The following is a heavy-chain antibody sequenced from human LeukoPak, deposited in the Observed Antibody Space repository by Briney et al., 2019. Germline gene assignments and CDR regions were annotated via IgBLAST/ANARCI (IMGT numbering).Heavy chain of an antibody. D-gene: IGHD1-7*01. V-gene: IGHV3-7*01. Sequence: GGSLRLSCAASGFTFSSYEMNWVRQAPGKGLEWVANIKQDESEKYYVDSVKGRFTISRDNAKNSVYLQMNSLRGEDTAVYYCVRGGTTSYDYWGQGTLVTVSS. J-gene: IGHJ4*02. CDR2: IKQDESEK. CDR3: VRGGTTSYDY. CDR1: GFTFSSYE.